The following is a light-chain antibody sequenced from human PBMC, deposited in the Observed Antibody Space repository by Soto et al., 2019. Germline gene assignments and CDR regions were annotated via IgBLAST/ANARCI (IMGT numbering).Light chain of an antibody. CDR3: QQYNNWPLT. Sequence: EIVMTQSPATLSVSPGERATLSCRASQSLSNNLAWYQQTPGQAPRLLIYGASTRATGIPARFGGRGSGTEFTLTITSLQSEDFAVYYCQQYNNWPLTFGGGTKVESK. V-gene: IGKV3-15*01. CDR2: GAS. J-gene: IGKJ4*01. CDR1: QSLSNN.